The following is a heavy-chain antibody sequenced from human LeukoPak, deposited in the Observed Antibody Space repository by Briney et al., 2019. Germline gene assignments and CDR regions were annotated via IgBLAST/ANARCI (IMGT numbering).Heavy chain of an antibody. V-gene: IGHV3-21*01. J-gene: IGHJ5*02. CDR1: GFTFSIYS. CDR3: ARSIAAGRGNWFDP. CDR2: IGSSSSFI. Sequence: GGSLRLSCASSGFTFSIYSMNWVRQAPGKGLEWVSSIGSSSSFIYYADSVKGRFTISRDNAKNSLYLQMNSLRAEDTAVYYCARSIAAGRGNWFDPWGQGTLVTVSS. D-gene: IGHD6-6*01.